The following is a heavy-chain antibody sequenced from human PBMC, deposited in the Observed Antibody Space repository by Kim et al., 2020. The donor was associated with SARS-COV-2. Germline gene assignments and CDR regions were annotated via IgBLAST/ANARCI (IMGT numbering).Heavy chain of an antibody. CDR2: IWYDGSNK. CDR1: GFTFSSYG. CDR3: AIWDDYVWGSYRYSAFDI. D-gene: IGHD3-16*02. J-gene: IGHJ3*02. V-gene: IGHV3-33*01. Sequence: GGSLRLSCAASGFTFSSYGMHWVRQAPGKGLEWVAVIWYDGSNKYYADSVKGRFTISRDNSKNTLYLQMNSLRAEDTAVYYCAIWDDYVWGSYRYSAFDIWGQGTMVTVSS.